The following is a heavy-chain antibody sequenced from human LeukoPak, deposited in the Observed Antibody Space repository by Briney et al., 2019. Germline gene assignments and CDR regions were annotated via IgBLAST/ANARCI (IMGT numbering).Heavy chain of an antibody. CDR2: MKPNTGKT. V-gene: IGHV1-8*01. CDR1: GYTFNNYD. Sequence: ASVKVSCKASGYTFNNYDVNWLRQATGQGLEWMGWMKPNTGKTGYAQNFQGRVTMTSNTSISTAYMELSSLRSDDTAVYYCASFTGDCWGQGTLVTVSS. CDR3: ASFTGDC. J-gene: IGHJ4*02.